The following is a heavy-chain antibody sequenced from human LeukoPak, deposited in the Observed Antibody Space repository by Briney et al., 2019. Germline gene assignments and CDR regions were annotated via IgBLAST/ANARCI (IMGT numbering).Heavy chain of an antibody. Sequence: GESLKISCKGSGYSFTSYWIGWVRQMPGKGLEWMGIIYPGDSDTRYSPSFQGQVTISADKSISTAYLQWSSLKAPDTAMYYCARLVFAAATISPFDYWGQGTLVTVSS. J-gene: IGHJ4*02. D-gene: IGHD6-13*01. CDR2: IYPGDSDT. V-gene: IGHV5-51*01. CDR1: GYSFTSYW. CDR3: ARLVFAAATISPFDY.